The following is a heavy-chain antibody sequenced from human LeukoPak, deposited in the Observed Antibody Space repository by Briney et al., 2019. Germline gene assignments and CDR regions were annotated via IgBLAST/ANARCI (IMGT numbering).Heavy chain of an antibody. CDR3: ARKHYYGSGSGEN. V-gene: IGHV4-39*07. D-gene: IGHD3-10*01. Sequence: SGTLSLTCTVSGGSISSSSYYWGWIRQPPGKGLEWIGSIYYSGSTYYNPSLKSRVTISVDTSKNQFSLKLSSVTAADTAVYYCARKHYYGSGSGENWGQGTLVTVSS. CDR2: IYYSGST. CDR1: GGSISSSSYY. J-gene: IGHJ4*02.